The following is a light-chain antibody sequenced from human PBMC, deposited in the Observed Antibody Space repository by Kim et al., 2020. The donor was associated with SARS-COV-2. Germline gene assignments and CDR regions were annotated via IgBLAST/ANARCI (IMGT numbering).Light chain of an antibody. CDR1: HDISNY. V-gene: IGKV1-33*01. Sequence: DIQMTQSPSSLSASVGDRVTITCQASHDISNYLNWYQQKPGKAPKLLIYDASNLETGVPSRFSGSGSGTDFTFTISSLQPEDIATYYCQQYDNLPRTFGQGTKLEI. CDR3: QQYDNLPRT. CDR2: DAS. J-gene: IGKJ2*01.